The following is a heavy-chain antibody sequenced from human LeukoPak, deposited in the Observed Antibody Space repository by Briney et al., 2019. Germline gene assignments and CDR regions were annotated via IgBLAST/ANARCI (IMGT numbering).Heavy chain of an antibody. CDR3: ARYGIVGATGY. CDR2: ISSSSSYI. V-gene: IGHV3-21*01. J-gene: IGHJ4*02. D-gene: IGHD1-26*01. Sequence: PGGSLRLSCAASGFTFSSYSMNWLRQAPGQRLKAVSYISSSSSYIYYADSVKGRFNISRENVKNSLYLQMNSLRAEDTAVYYSARYGIVGATGYWGQGTLVTVSS. CDR1: GFTFSSYS.